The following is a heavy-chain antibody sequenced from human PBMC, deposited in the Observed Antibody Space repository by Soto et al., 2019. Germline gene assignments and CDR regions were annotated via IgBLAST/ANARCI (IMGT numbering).Heavy chain of an antibody. CDR2: FSGRGGFT. CDR1: GFNFTTYV. Sequence: PGGSLRLSCAASGFNFTTYVLSWVRQAPGRGLEWVSSFSGRGGFTYYANSVKGRFTISRDTSKNTLYLQMNSLRVEDTAVYYCTKDPWGTTLATYDSWGQGTQVTVSS. CDR3: TKDPWGTTLATYDS. J-gene: IGHJ4*02. D-gene: IGHD3-16*01. V-gene: IGHV3-23*01.